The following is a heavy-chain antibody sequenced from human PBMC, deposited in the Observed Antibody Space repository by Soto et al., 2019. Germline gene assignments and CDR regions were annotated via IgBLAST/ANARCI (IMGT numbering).Heavy chain of an antibody. CDR3: ARACIAVASRLGAFXI. Sequence: ASVKVSCKASGYTFTSYYMQWVRQVPGQGLEWMGIINPSGGSTSYAQKFQGRVTMTRDTSTSTVYMELSSLRSEDTAVYHCARACIAVASRLGAFXIWGQGTMVXVSS. CDR1: GYTFTSYY. CDR2: INPSGGST. D-gene: IGHD6-19*01. J-gene: IGHJ3*02. V-gene: IGHV1-46*03.